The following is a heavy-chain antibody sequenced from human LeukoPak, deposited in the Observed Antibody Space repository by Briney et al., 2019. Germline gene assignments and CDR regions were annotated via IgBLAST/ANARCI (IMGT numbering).Heavy chain of an antibody. J-gene: IGHJ4*02. V-gene: IGHV1-69*05. Sequence: ASVKVSCKASGGTFSSYAISWVRQAPGQGLEWMGRIIPIFGTANYAQKFQGRVTITTDESTSTAYMELSSLRSEDTAVYYCARDTTGKYDSSGYPGEWGQGTLVTVSS. CDR3: ARDTTGKYDSSGYPGE. CDR2: IIPIFGTA. CDR1: GGTFSSYA. D-gene: IGHD3-22*01.